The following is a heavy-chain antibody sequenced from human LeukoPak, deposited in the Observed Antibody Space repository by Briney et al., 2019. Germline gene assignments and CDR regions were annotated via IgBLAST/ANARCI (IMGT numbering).Heavy chain of an antibody. D-gene: IGHD6-19*01. CDR2: ISYDGSNK. CDR1: GFTFSSYG. Sequence: GGSLRLSCAASGFTFSSYGMHWVRQAPGKGLEWVAVISYDGSNKYYADSVKGRFTISRDNSKNTLHLQMNSLRAEDTAVYYCAKMAVAGTMGYYYYGMDVWGQGTTVTVSS. J-gene: IGHJ6*02. V-gene: IGHV3-30*18. CDR3: AKMAVAGTMGYYYYGMDV.